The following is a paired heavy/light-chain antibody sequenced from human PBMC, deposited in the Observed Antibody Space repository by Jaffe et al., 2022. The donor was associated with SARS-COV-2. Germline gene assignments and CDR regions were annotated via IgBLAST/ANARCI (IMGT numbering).Heavy chain of an antibody. CDR1: GLTVGSKY. CDR3: GGAHRPNVGDY. J-gene: IGHJ4*02. V-gene: IGHV3-53*01. D-gene: IGHD1-26*01. CDR2: IYPGGDT. Sequence: EVQLAESGGGLIQPGGSLRLSCAASGLTVGSKYMSWLRQAPGKGLQWVSIIYPGGDTYYAESVKGRFTISIDIYTNTVYLQMNNLRVEDTALYYCGGAHRPNVGDYWGQGTLVTVSS.
Light chain of an antibody. CDR1: QSVDKY. Sequence: VLTQSPATLSLSPGERASLSCRASQSVDKYLLWYQQKAGQAPRLLVYDTTNRATGIPARFSATGSGTDFTLTISRLEPEDFAVYYCQQGLYWPTFGQGTKVEF. CDR2: DTT. J-gene: IGKJ1*01. CDR3: QQGLYWPT. V-gene: IGKV3-11*01.